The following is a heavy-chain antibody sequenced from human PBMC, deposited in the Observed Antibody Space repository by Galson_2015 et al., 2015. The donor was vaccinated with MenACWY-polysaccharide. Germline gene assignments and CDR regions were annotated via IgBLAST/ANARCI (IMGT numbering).Heavy chain of an antibody. CDR1: GGSISSYY. Sequence: ETLSLTCTVSGGSISSYYWSWIRQPPGKGLEWIGYIYYSGSTNYNPSLKSRVTISVDTSKNQFSLKLSSVTAADTAVYYCARPYYYDSSGSDVWGQGTTVTVSS. CDR2: IYYSGST. D-gene: IGHD3-22*01. J-gene: IGHJ6*02. CDR3: ARPYYYDSSGSDV. V-gene: IGHV4-59*12.